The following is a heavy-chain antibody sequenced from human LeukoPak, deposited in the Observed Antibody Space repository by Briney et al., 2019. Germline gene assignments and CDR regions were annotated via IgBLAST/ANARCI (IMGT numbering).Heavy chain of an antibody. J-gene: IGHJ4*02. CDR3: ARNLTPRPPDY. CDR1: GYSFTSFG. Sequence: GASVKVSCKASGYSFTSFGISWVRQAPGQGLEWMGWISVYNGNTNYAQKLQDRVTMTTDTSTSTAYMELRSLRSDDTAVHYCARNLTPRPPDYWGQGTLVTVSS. D-gene: IGHD2-15*01. V-gene: IGHV1-18*01. CDR2: ISVYNGNT.